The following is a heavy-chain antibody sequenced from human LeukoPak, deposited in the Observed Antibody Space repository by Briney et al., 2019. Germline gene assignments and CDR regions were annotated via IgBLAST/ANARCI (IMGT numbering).Heavy chain of an antibody. CDR3: ARESDY. Sequence: PSETLSLTCAVYGGSFSGYYWSWIRQPPGKGQEWIGEINHSGSTNYNPSLKSRVTISVDTSKNQFSLKLSSVTAADTAVYYCARESDYWGQGTLVTVSS. CDR2: INHSGST. V-gene: IGHV4-34*01. CDR1: GGSFSGYY. J-gene: IGHJ4*02.